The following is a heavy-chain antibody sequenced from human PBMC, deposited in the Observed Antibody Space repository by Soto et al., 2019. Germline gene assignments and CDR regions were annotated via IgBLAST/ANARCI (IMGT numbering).Heavy chain of an antibody. V-gene: IGHV3-30*18. CDR3: AKAAEWFGEEGIDY. D-gene: IGHD3-10*01. J-gene: IGHJ4*01. CDR2: ISYDGSNK. CDR1: GFTFSSYG. Sequence: QVQLVESGGGVVQPGRSLRLSCAASGFTFSSYGMHWVRQAPGKGLEWVAVISYDGSNKYYADSVKGRFTISRDNSKNTLYLQMNSLRAEDTAVYYCAKAAEWFGEEGIDYWVQGTLVTVSS.